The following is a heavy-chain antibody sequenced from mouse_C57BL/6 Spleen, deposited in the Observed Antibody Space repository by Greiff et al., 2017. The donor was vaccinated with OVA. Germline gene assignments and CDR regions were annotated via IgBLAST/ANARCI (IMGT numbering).Heavy chain of an antibody. J-gene: IGHJ2*01. CDR1: GYTFTSYW. CDR3: ARRVYGIPDY. D-gene: IGHD2-1*01. Sequence: VQLQQPGAELVRPGSSVKLSCKASGYTFTSYWMDWVKQRPGQGLEWIGNIYPSDSETHYNQKFKDKATLTVDKSSSTAYMQLSSLTSEDSAVYYCARRVYGIPDYWGQGTTLTVSS. CDR2: IYPSDSET. V-gene: IGHV1-61*01.